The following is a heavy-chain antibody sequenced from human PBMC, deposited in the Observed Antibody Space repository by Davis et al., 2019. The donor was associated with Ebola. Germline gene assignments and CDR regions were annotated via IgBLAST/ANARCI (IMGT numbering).Heavy chain of an antibody. CDR2: ISGFNTNT. Sequence: ASVKVSCKSSGYTFTSYGLVWVRQAPGLGLEWMGWISGFNTNTNSAQKFQGRVTVSKDTSTNTAYMDLRSLTSDDTAIYYCARAPNYDVLTGTSPYYFDYWGQGTLVTVSS. D-gene: IGHD3-9*01. V-gene: IGHV1-18*04. CDR3: ARAPNYDVLTGTSPYYFDY. J-gene: IGHJ4*02. CDR1: GYTFTSYG.